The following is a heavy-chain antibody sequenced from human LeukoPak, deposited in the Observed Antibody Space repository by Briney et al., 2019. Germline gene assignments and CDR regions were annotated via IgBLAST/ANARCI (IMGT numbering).Heavy chain of an antibody. D-gene: IGHD4-23*01. J-gene: IGHJ4*02. CDR2: ISAYNGNT. Sequence: EASVKVSCKASGYTFTSYGISRVRQAPGQGLEWMGWISAYNGNTNYAQKLQGRVTMTTDTSTSTAYMELRSLRSDDTAVYYCARDNDYGGKTRPDYWGQGTLVTVSS. CDR3: ARDNDYGGKTRPDY. V-gene: IGHV1-18*01. CDR1: GYTFTSYG.